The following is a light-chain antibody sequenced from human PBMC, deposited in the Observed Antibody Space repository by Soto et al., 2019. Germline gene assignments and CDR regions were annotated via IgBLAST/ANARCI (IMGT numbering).Light chain of an antibody. V-gene: IGKV1-13*02. CDR2: DAC. J-gene: IGKJ4*01. Sequence: ALPLTQSPSSRAASVADRVTISCRASQGISTLFAWYKPKPGNAPNLLIYDACPLESGVPSRCSGGGSGADFTLTISSLQPEDFATYYCQLFYEHPLVVGGGTKVDIK. CDR1: QGISTL. CDR3: QLFYEHPLV.